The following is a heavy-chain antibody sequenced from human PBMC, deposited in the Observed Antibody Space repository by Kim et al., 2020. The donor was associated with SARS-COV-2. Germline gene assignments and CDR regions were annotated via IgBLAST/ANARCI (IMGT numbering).Heavy chain of an antibody. Sequence: GGSLRLSCAASGFTFSGYAMTWVRQAPGKGLEWVSCITVNGSAKFNADSVKGRVTISRDNSKNTGYLQMNGLRAEDTAVYYCAKGDVRGGLFDMWAQGT. CDR2: ITVNGSAK. CDR1: GFTFSGYA. J-gene: IGHJ3*02. V-gene: IGHV3-23*01. CDR3: AKGDVRGGLFDM. D-gene: IGHD1-26*01.